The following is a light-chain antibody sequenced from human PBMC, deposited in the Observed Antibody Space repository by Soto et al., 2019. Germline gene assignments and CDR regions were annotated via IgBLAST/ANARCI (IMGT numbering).Light chain of an antibody. CDR1: QSLSSN. V-gene: IGKV3-15*01. CDR2: GAS. CDR3: QQFDTWPRT. Sequence: EIVMTQSPAPLSVSPGERATLSCRASQSLSSNLAWYQQKPGQAPRLLIYGASTRATGIPARFSGSGSGTEFTLTISSLQSEDFAVYYCQQFDTWPRTLGQGTKVDIK. J-gene: IGKJ1*01.